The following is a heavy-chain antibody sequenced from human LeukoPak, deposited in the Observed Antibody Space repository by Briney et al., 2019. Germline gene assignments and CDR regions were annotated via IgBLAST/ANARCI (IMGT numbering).Heavy chain of an antibody. V-gene: IGHV3-15*01. CDR2: IRRNSDGGTI. CDR3: ATDFYDTT. J-gene: IGHJ5*02. D-gene: IGHD3-22*01. Sequence: PGGSVRLSCAASRFTFSSYCMSWVRQAPGKGLEWVGRIRRNSDGGTIDYAAPVKGRFALSRDDSKNTLYLHMSSLQTEDTAVYYCATDFYDTTWGQGTLVTVSS. CDR1: RFTFSSYC.